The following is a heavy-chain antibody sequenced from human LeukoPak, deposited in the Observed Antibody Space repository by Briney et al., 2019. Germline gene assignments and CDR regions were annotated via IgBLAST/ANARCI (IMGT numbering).Heavy chain of an antibody. CDR1: GFAFSSYW. V-gene: IGHV3-11*01. J-gene: IGHJ4*02. Sequence: GGSLRLSCAASGFAFSSYWMSWIRQAPGKGLEWLSYISRSGDIIYYADSVRGRFTISRDNAKSSLFLQMNTLRAEDTAVYYCARGDSYFDYWGQGSLVTVSS. CDR3: ARGDSYFDY. CDR2: ISRSGDII. D-gene: IGHD2-21*02.